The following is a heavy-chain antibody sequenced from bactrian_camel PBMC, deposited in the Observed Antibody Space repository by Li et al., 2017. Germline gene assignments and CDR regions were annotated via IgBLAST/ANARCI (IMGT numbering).Heavy chain of an antibody. CDR3: ALLPREVFPGPCRPEPNEYRY. D-gene: IGHD2*01. CDR1: GITEGTNC. V-gene: IGHV3S63*01. CDR2: IMILGATT. Sequence: HVQLVESGGGSVQAGGSLRLSCEVSGITEGTNCIGWFRQAPGKEREGVASIMILGATTYYADSVKGRFTISQDNAKNMVYLQVNSLKPEDTAMYYCALLPREVFPGPCRPEPNEYRYWGQGTQVTVS. J-gene: IGHJ4*01.